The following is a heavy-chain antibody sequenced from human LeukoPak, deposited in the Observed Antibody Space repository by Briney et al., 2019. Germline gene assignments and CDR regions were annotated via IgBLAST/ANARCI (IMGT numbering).Heavy chain of an antibody. V-gene: IGHV3-21*04. CDR1: GFAFSSYS. Sequence: NAGGSLRLSCAASGFAFSSYSMNWVRQAPGKGLEWVSSISSSSSYIYYADSVKGRFTISRDNSKNSLYLQMNSLRTEDTALYYCTKEKLAADGYGMDVWGQGTTVTVSS. J-gene: IGHJ6*02. CDR2: ISSSSSYI. D-gene: IGHD6-13*01. CDR3: TKEKLAADGYGMDV.